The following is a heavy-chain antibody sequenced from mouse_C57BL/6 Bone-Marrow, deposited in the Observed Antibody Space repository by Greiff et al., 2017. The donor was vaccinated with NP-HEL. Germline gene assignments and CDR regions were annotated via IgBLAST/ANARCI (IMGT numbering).Heavy chain of an antibody. D-gene: IGHD2-4*01. CDR1: GYTFTSYW. J-gene: IGHJ4*01. Sequence: QVQLQQPGAELVKPGASVKMSCKASGYTFTSYWITWVKQRPGQGLEWIGDIYPGSGSTNYNEKFKSKAKLTVDTSSSTAYMQLSSLTSEYSAVYYCGRGGLRRGYYAKYYWGQGTSVTVSS. V-gene: IGHV1-55*01. CDR2: IYPGSGST. CDR3: GRGGLRRGYYAKYY.